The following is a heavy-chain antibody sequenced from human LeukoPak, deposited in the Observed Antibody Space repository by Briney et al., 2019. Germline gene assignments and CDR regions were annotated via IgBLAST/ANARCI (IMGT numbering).Heavy chain of an antibody. V-gene: IGHV3-23*01. CDR1: GFTFSSYA. J-gene: IGHJ3*02. D-gene: IGHD3-22*01. CDR3: AKVTNGAYYYDSSGSDAFDI. CDR2: ISGSGGST. Sequence: GGSLRLSCAASGFTFSSYAMSWVRQAPGKGLEWVSAISGSGGSTYYADSVKGRFTISRDNSKNTLYLQMNSLRAEDTAVYYCAKVTNGAYYYDSSGSDAFDIWGQGTMVTVSS.